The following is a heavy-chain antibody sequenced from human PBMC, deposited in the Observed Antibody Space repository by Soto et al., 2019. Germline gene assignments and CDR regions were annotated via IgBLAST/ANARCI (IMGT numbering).Heavy chain of an antibody. CDR2: IYHSGST. D-gene: IGHD6-19*01. CDR1: GGSISSYY. J-gene: IGHJ4*02. V-gene: IGHV4-59*12. CDR3: ARLGYSSGFDY. Sequence: SETLSLTCTVSGGSISSYYWSWIRQPPGKGLEWIGEIYHSGSTNYNPSLKSRVTISVDTSKNQFSLKLSSVTAADTAVYYCARLGYSSGFDYWGQGTLVTVSS.